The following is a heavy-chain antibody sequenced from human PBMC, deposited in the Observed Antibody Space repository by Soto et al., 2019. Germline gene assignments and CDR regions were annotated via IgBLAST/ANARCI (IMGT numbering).Heavy chain of an antibody. CDR2: VSPSGTT. J-gene: IGHJ6*02. V-gene: IGHV4-31*03. CDR1: GDSISVGYY. Sequence: QVQLQEWGPGLVKPSQTLSLTCTVSGDSISVGYYWSGIRQHPGKGLEWIGYVSPSGTTYYNPSLKSRVSISTDTSKNQFSLEVSSVTAADTAVYYCARDRGSYGMDVWGQGTTVTVSS. CDR3: ARDRGSYGMDV.